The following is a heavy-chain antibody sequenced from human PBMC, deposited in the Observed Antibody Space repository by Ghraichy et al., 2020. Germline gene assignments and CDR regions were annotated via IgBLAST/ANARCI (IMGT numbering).Heavy chain of an antibody. CDR3: ARRNQQWLVTLDAFDI. Sequence: SETLSLTCTVSGGSISSYYWSWIRQPPGKGLEWIGYIYYSGSTNYNPSLKSRVTISVDTSKNQFSLKLSSVTAADTAVYYCARRNQQWLVTLDAFDIWGQGTMVTVSS. V-gene: IGHV4-59*08. J-gene: IGHJ3*02. CDR2: IYYSGST. D-gene: IGHD6-19*01. CDR1: GGSISSYY.